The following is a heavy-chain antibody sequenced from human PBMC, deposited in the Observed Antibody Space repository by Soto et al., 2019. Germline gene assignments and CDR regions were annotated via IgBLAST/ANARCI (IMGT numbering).Heavy chain of an antibody. CDR2: INHSGST. V-gene: IGHV4-34*01. Sequence: SETLSLTCAVSGGSISSGGYSWSWIRQPPGTGLEWIGEINHSGSTNYNPSLKSRVTISVDTSKNQFSLKLTSVTAADTAVYYCARDKITGLSDYWGQGTLVTVSS. D-gene: IGHD2-8*02. CDR3: ARDKITGLSDY. CDR1: GGSISSGGYS. J-gene: IGHJ4*02.